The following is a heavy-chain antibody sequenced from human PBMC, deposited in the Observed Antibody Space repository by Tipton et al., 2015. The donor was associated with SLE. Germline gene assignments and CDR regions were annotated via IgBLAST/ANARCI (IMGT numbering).Heavy chain of an antibody. CDR1: GFTFSSYW. Sequence: SLRLSCAASGFTFSSYWMTWVRQAPGKGLEWVANIKQDGSDKYYVDSVKGRFTISRDNAKNSLYLQMNNLRAEDTAVYYCAMSSATLTHYFDYWGQGTLVTVSS. CDR2: IKQDGSDK. D-gene: IGHD1-14*01. J-gene: IGHJ4*02. V-gene: IGHV3-7*01. CDR3: AMSSATLTHYFDY.